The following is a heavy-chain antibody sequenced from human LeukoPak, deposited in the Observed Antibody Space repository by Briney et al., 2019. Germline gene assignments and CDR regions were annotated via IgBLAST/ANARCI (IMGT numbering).Heavy chain of an antibody. Sequence: SETLSLTCTVSGGSISSSSYYWGWIRQPPGKGLEWIGSIYYSGSTYYNPSLKSRVTISVDTSKNQFSLKLSSVAAADTAVYYCAREATIFGVELSQVGVDYWGQGTLVTVSS. V-gene: IGHV4-39*02. J-gene: IGHJ4*02. CDR2: IYYSGST. CDR1: GGSISSSSYY. D-gene: IGHD3-3*01. CDR3: AREATIFGVELSQVGVDY.